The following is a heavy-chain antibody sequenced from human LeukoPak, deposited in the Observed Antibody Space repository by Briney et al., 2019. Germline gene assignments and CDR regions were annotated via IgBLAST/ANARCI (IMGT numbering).Heavy chain of an antibody. V-gene: IGHV3-66*01. D-gene: IGHD5-18*01. CDR3: ARGLLRDGYTYSYSFDY. Sequence: GGSLRLSCAASGFTFSRYTINWVRQAPGKGLEWVSVVYMGGTTYYADSVKGRFTISRDITKNTIYLQMNNLRAEDTAVYYCARGLLRDGYTYSYSFDYWGQGTLVTVSS. J-gene: IGHJ4*02. CDR1: GFTFSRYT. CDR2: VYMGGTT.